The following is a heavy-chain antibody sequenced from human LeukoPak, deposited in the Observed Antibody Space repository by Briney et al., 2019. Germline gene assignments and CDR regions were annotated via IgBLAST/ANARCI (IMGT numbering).Heavy chain of an antibody. Sequence: SETLSLTCTVSGGSISSGGYYWSWIRQHPGKGLEWIGYIYYSGSTYYNPSLKSRVTISVDRSKNQFSLKLSSVTAADTAVYYCARGVKDWFDPWGQGTLVTVSS. CDR2: IYYSGST. CDR1: GGSISSGGYY. J-gene: IGHJ5*02. D-gene: IGHD3-10*01. V-gene: IGHV4-31*03. CDR3: ARGVKDWFDP.